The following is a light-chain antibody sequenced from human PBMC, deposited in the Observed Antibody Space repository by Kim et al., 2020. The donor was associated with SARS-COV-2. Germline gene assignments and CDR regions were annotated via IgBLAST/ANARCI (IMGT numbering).Light chain of an antibody. CDR3: QVWDSVSDEKV. CDR2: YDR. CDR1: DIGSQS. J-gene: IGLJ1*01. V-gene: IGLV3-21*04. Sequence: SYELTQPPSVSVVPGKTATITCGGDDIGSQSVHWYQQKPGQAPVLVIYYDRDRPSGITERFSGSKSGNAATLTITRVDAGDEADYYCQVWDSVSDEKVFG.